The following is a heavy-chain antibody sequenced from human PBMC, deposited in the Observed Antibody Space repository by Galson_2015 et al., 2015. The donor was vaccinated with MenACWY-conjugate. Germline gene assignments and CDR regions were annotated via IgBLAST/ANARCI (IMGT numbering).Heavy chain of an antibody. CDR3: ARSYSSSWYGYFDY. CDR1: GFSLSTSGVG. J-gene: IGHJ4*02. CDR2: IYWDDDK. Sequence: PALVKPTQTLTLTCTFSGFSLSTSGVGVGWIRQPPGKALEWLALIYWDDDKRYSPSLKSRLTITKDTSKNQVVLTMTNMDPVDTATYYCARSYSSSWYGYFDYWGQGTLVTVSS. V-gene: IGHV2-5*02. D-gene: IGHD6-13*01.